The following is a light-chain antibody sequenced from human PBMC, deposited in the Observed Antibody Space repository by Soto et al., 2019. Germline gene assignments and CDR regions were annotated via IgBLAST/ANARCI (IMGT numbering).Light chain of an antibody. CDR1: QSISSF. J-gene: IGKJ1*01. CDR3: QQTDTTPRT. Sequence: DIQMTQSPSSLSASVGDRVTITCRASQSISSFLNWYQQKPGEAPKLLIYAATSLHSGVPSRFSGSGSATDFTLTISSLQPEDCATDYCQQTDTTPRTFGQGTTVEI. CDR2: AAT. V-gene: IGKV1-39*01.